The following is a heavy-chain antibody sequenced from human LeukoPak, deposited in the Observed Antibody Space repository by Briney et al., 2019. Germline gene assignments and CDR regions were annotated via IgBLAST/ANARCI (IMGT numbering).Heavy chain of an antibody. J-gene: IGHJ6*03. CDR2: ISRSGGST. Sequence: GGSLRLSCAASGFPFSSYGMSWVRQAPGKGLEWVSSISRSGGSTHYADSVKGRFTISRDNSKNMLSLQMNSLRAEDTAVYYCAKGMGYASGSSYSYYYYMDVWGKGTTVTISS. CDR1: GFPFSSYG. CDR3: AKGMGYASGSSYSYYYYMDV. V-gene: IGHV3-23*01. D-gene: IGHD3-10*01.